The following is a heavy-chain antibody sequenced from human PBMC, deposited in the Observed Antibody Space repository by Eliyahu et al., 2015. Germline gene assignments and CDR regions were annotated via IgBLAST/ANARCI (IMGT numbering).Heavy chain of an antibody. J-gene: IGHJ4*02. V-gene: IGHV4-31*03. CDR3: ARGSYNWNLPFDY. CDR2: IYNGGST. D-gene: IGHD1-20*01. Sequence: QVQLQESGPGLVRPSQTLSLTCTVSGGSISSGGYFWXWIRQHPGKGLEWIGYIYNGGSTYYSPSLKSRITISVDTSKNQFSLKLSSVTAADTAVYYCARGSYNWNLPFDYWGQGTLVTVSS. CDR1: GGSISSGGYF.